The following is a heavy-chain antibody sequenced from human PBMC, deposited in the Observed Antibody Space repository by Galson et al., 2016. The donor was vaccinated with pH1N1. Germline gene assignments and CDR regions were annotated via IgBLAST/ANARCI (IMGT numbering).Heavy chain of an antibody. J-gene: IGHJ4*02. V-gene: IGHV5-51*01. Sequence: QSGAEVKKSGESLKISCEASGYTFTEYWIGWVRQTPGKGLEWIGIIYPRDSDTRYSPSFQGHVTFSADESSSTAYLQWSSLKASDSGIYYCAREDPSCFYSHWGQGTLVTVSS. CDR3: AREDPSCFYSH. CDR2: IYPRDSDT. D-gene: IGHD3-22*01. CDR1: GYTFTEYW.